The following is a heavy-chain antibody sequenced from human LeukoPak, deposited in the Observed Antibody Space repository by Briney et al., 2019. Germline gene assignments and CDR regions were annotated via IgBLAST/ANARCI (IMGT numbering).Heavy chain of an antibody. CDR3: ARLVGGGPFDY. V-gene: IGHV3-49*03. J-gene: IGHJ4*02. CDR2: IRSKAYGGTT. Sequence: GGSLRLSCTAYGFTFGDYAMSWIRQAPGKGLEWVGFIRSKAYGGTTEYAASVKGRFTISRDDSKSIAYLQMNSLKTEDTAVYYCARLVGGGPFDYWGQGTLVTVSS. CDR1: GFTFGDYA. D-gene: IGHD2-15*01.